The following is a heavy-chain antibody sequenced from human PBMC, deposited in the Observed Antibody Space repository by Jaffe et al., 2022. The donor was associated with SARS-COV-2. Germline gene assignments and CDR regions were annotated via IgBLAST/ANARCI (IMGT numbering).Heavy chain of an antibody. CDR1: GGSFSGYY. Sequence: QVQLQQWGAGLLKPSETLSLTCAVYGGSFSGYYWSWIRQPPGKGLEWIGEINHSGSTNYNPSLKSRVTISVDTSKNQFSLKLSSVTAADTAVYYCARARSTYYYYGMDVWGQGTTVTVSS. V-gene: IGHV4-34*01. J-gene: IGHJ6*02. CDR3: ARARSTYYYYGMDV. CDR2: INHSGST.